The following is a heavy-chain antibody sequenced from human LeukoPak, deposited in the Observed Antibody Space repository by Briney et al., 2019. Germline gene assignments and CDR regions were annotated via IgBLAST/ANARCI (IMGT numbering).Heavy chain of an antibody. CDR1: GGSISRYY. J-gene: IGHJ4*02. D-gene: IGHD6-13*01. CDR3: ARGVYIAAAQYGY. Sequence: SETLSLTCSVSGGSISRYYWSWIRPPAGKGLEWIGRIYTSGSAHYNPSLKSRVTMSVDTSKNQFSLKLSSVTAADTAVYYCARGVYIAAAQYGYWGQGTLVTVSS. CDR2: IYTSGSA. V-gene: IGHV4-4*07.